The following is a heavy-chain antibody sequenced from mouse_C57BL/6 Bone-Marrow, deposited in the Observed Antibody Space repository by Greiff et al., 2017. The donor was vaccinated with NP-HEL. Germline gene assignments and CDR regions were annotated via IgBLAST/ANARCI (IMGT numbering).Heavy chain of an antibody. Sequence: QVQLKQSGAELVRPGASVTLSCKASGYTFTDYEMHWVKQTPVHGLEWIGAIDPETGGAAYNQKFKGKAILTADKSSSTAYMELRSLTSEDSAVYYCTPGYYSAMDYWGQGTSVTVSS. J-gene: IGHJ4*01. CDR2: IDPETGGA. CDR1: GYTFTDYE. V-gene: IGHV1-15*01. CDR3: TPGYYSAMDY.